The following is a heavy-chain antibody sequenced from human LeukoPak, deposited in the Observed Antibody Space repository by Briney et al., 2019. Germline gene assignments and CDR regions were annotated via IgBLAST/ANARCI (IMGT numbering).Heavy chain of an antibody. J-gene: IGHJ4*02. CDR1: GFTFSSYS. Sequence: PGGSLRLSCAASGFTFSSYSMTWVRQAPGKGLEWVSATSAGGGGKYYADSVKGRFTIFRDTSKNTLYLEVNGLRAEDTAVYYCAKAQKFSSGCHDYWGQGTLVTVPS. V-gene: IGHV3-23*01. D-gene: IGHD6-19*01. CDR2: TSAGGGGK. CDR3: AKAQKFSSGCHDY.